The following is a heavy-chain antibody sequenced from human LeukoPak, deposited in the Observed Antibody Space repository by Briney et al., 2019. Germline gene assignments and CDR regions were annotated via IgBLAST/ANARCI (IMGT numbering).Heavy chain of an antibody. D-gene: IGHD4-23*01. CDR1: GFTFSSYW. CDR3: ARLTTVVMSGFDY. Sequence: PGGSLRLSCAASGFTFSSYWMSWVRRAPGKGLEWVANIKQVGSEKYYVDSVKGRFTISRDNAKNSLYLQMNSLRAEDTAVYYCARLTTVVMSGFDYWGQGTLVTVSS. J-gene: IGHJ4*02. CDR2: IKQVGSEK. V-gene: IGHV3-7*02.